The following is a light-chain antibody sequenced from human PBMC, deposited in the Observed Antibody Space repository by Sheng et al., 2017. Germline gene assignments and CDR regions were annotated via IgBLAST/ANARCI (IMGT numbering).Light chain of an antibody. CDR3: QVWGSSGDLGV. CDR1: NIRSKS. V-gene: IGLV3-21*03. CDR2: DVS. J-gene: IGLJ3*02. Sequence: SYELTQPPSVSVAPGKTARITCGGDNIRSKSVHWYRQKPGQAPVLVVYDVSDRPSGIPERFSGSNSVNTATLTISRVEAGDEADYYCQVWGSSGDLGVFGGGTKLTVL.